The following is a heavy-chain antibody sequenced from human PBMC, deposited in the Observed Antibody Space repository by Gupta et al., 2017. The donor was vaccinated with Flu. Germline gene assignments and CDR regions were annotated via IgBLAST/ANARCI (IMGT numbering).Heavy chain of an antibody. J-gene: IGHJ4*02. CDR2: LYNNGNT. CDR1: GGPTSGYY. CDR3: ARGSRTSWFYY. D-gene: IGHD2-2*01. V-gene: IGHV4-59*01. Sequence: QVQLQESGPGLVKPSETLSLTCTVSGGPTSGYYWSWIRQPPGKGLEWIGHLYNNGNTDYNPSLKSRVTISMDTSQNQISLQRNSVTAADTAIYFCARGSRTSWFYYWGQGTLVTVSS.